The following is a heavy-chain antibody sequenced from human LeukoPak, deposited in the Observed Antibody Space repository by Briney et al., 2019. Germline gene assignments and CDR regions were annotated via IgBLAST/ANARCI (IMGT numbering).Heavy chain of an antibody. CDR2: ISGSGARV. CDR3: ASANWGSSHYSDY. J-gene: IGHJ4*02. Sequence: GGSLRLSCTASGFTFSSYAMSWVRHAPGKGLEWVSGISGSGARVYSADSVKGRFTISRDNSKNTLYLQMNSLRVEDTAVYFCASANWGSSHYSDYWGQGTLVTVSS. CDR1: GFTFSSYA. D-gene: IGHD7-27*01. V-gene: IGHV3-23*01.